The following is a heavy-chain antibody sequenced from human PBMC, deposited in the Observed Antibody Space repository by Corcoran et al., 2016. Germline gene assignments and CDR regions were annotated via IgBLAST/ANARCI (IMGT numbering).Heavy chain of an antibody. V-gene: IGHV5-51*01. J-gene: IGHJ6*01. CDR2: ISPGASNV. CDR3: ARRWFGIVDTVDV. D-gene: IGHD2-15*01. Sequence: EVHLVQSGAEVKKPGESLKISCKGSGFDFRNSWIGWVRQMPGKGLEWMGIISPGASNVLYSTPLQGRVTISADRSISTVYLQWSSLEASDTATYYCARRWFGIVDTVDVWGQGTTVTVSS. CDR1: GFDFRNSW.